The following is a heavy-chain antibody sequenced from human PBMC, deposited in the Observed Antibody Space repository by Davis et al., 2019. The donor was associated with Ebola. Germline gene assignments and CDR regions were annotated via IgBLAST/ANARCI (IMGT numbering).Heavy chain of an antibody. CDR3: ASLRRTITGMDDGFDI. CDR1: GNTFNSHW. V-gene: IGHV5-51*01. Sequence: GESLKISCKDSGNTFNSHWIGWVRQMPGKGLEWMGIIFTGDSDTRYSPSFRGQVTISADKSFKTAFLHWSSLKASDSGMYYCASLRRTITGMDDGFDIWGEGTMVTVSS. CDR2: IFTGDSDT. D-gene: IGHD2-8*02. J-gene: IGHJ3*02.